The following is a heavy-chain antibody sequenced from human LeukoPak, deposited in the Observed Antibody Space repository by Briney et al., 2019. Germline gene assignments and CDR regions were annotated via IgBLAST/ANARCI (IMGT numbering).Heavy chain of an antibody. V-gene: IGHV4-59*12. CDR1: GGSISSYY. CDR3: ARGDRYGMDV. CDR2: IYHSGST. J-gene: IGHJ6*02. Sequence: PSETLSLTCTVSGGSISSYYWSWIRQPPGKGLEWIGYIYHSGSTYYNPSLKSRVTISVDRSKNQFSLKLSSVTAADTAVYYCARGDRYGMDVWGQGTTVTVSS.